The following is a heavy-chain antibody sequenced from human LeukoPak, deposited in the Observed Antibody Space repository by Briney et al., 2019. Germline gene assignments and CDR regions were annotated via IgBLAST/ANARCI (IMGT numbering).Heavy chain of an antibody. Sequence: GGSLRLSCAASGFTFSSYAMSWVRQAPGKGLEWVSAISGRGGSTYYADSVKGRFTISRDNSKNTLYLQMNSLRAEDTAVYYCAKDHGYYDSSGYAYYFDYWGQGTLVTVSS. D-gene: IGHD3-22*01. J-gene: IGHJ4*02. CDR1: GFTFSSYA. V-gene: IGHV3-23*01. CDR2: ISGRGGST. CDR3: AKDHGYYDSSGYAYYFDY.